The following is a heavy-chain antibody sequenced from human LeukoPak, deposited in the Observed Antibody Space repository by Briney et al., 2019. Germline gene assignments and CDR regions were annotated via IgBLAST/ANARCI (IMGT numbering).Heavy chain of an antibody. CDR1: GYTFNTFTTYG. D-gene: IGHD6-19*01. CDR3: ARVVAGTEKIDY. Sequence: ASVKVSCKASGYTFNTFTTYGISWVRQAPGHGLEWMGWISAYNGNTNYAQKLQGRVTMTTDTSTSTAYMELRSLRSDDTAVYYCARVVAGTEKIDYWGQGTLVTVSS. J-gene: IGHJ4*02. V-gene: IGHV1-18*04. CDR2: ISAYNGNT.